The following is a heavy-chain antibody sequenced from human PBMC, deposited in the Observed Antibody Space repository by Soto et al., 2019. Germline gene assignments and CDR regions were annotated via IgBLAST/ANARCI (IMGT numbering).Heavy chain of an antibody. CDR1: GFILSYYA. V-gene: IGHV3-64D*06. J-gene: IGHJ4*02. CDR2: ISSNGDNT. Sequence: HPGGSLRLSCSVSGFILSYYAMHWVRQAPGKGLEYVSAISSNGDNTYYADSVKGRFIISRDISKNTLYLQMTSLRAEDTAVYYCVRSTGSLDSWGQGTLVTVSS. D-gene: IGHD1-26*01. CDR3: VRSTGSLDS.